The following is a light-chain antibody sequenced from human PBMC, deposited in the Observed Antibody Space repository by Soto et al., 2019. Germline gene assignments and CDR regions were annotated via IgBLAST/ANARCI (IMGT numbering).Light chain of an antibody. Sequence: EIVLTDAPATLSVSRVERPTLAGRASESVSRNLAWYQQKPGQAPRLLIYDASSRATGIPDRFSGSGSGTDFTLTISRLEPEDFAVYYCQQYDSSQITFGQGTRLEIK. CDR3: QQYDSSQIT. CDR2: DAS. J-gene: IGKJ5*01. V-gene: IGKV3-20*01. CDR1: ESVSRN.